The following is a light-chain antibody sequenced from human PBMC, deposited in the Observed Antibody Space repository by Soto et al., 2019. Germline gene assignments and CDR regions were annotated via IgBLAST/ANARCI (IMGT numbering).Light chain of an antibody. J-gene: IGLJ2*01. Sequence: QSVLTQPPSVSGAPGQRVTISCTGSSSNIGSSFDVHWYQHLPGTAPKLLIYGNTNRPSWVPDRFSGSKSGNSASLAITGLQAEDEADYYCHSYDTILSGSVFGGGTKLTVL. CDR1: SSNIGSSFD. CDR3: HSYDTILSGSV. V-gene: IGLV1-40*01. CDR2: GNT.